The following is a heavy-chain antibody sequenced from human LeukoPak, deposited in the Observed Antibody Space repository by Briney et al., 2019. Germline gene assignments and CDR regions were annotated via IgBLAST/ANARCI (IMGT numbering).Heavy chain of an antibody. Sequence: GGSLRLSCAGSGFTFSNSWMGWVRQAPGKGLEWVANIKQDGSEKYYVDSVKGRFTISRDNAKNSLYLQMNSLRAEDTAVYYCARDQRDFWSGYYVDWGQGTLVTVSS. CDR1: GFTFSNSW. CDR2: IKQDGSEK. V-gene: IGHV3-7*01. D-gene: IGHD3-3*01. CDR3: ARDQRDFWSGYYVD. J-gene: IGHJ4*02.